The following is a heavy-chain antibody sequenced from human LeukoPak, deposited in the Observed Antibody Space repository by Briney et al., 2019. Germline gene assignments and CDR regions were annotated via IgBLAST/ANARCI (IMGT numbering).Heavy chain of an antibody. V-gene: IGHV4-34*01. J-gene: IGHJ6*03. CDR1: GGSFSGYY. CDR2: INHSGST. D-gene: IGHD4-23*01. CDR3: AGVGEMVTRRGYYYYYYMDV. Sequence: SETLSLTCAVYGGSFSGYYWSWIRQPPGKGLEWIGEINHSGSTNYNPSLKSRVTISVDTSKNQFSLKLSSVTAADTAVYYCAGVGEMVTRRGYYYYYYMDVWGKGTTVTVSS.